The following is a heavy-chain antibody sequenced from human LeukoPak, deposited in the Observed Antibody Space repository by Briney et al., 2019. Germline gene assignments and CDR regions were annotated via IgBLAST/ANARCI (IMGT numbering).Heavy chain of an antibody. V-gene: IGHV5-51*01. CDR2: IYPGDSDT. D-gene: IGHD5-12*01. CDR1: GYSFTTYW. Sequence: GESLKISCKGSGYSFTTYWIAWVRQMPGKGLEWMGIIYPGDSDTRYSPSFQGQVTISADKSISTAYLQWSSLKASDTAMYYCARRGGYSGYEKQYYYYYYMDVWGKGTTVTVSS. J-gene: IGHJ6*03. CDR3: ARRGGYSGYEKQYYYYYYMDV.